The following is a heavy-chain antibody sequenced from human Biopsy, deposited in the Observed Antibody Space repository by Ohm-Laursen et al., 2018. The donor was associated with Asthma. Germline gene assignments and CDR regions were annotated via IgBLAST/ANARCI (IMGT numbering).Heavy chain of an antibody. J-gene: IGHJ4*02. Sequence: RSLRLSCAASGFTFSNYGMHWVRQAPGKGLDWVAVISFDGSNKNYTDSVKGRFTISRDNSRNTLHLQMNSLRAEDTAVYYCAKDVFPGWELRRGPDCWGQGTLVTVSS. CDR3: AKDVFPGWELRRGPDC. CDR1: GFTFSNYG. V-gene: IGHV3-30*18. CDR2: ISFDGSNK. D-gene: IGHD1-26*01.